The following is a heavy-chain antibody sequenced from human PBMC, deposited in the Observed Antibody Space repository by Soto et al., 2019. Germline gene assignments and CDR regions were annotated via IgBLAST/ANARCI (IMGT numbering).Heavy chain of an antibody. V-gene: IGHV2-5*02. CDR2: IYWDDDK. D-gene: IGHD3-22*01. Sequence: GSGPTLVNPTQTLTLTCXFSGFSLSTSGVGVGWIRQPPGKALEWLALIYWDDDKRYSPSLKSRLTITKDTSKNQVVLTMTNMDPVDTATYYCAHSLIGYYYDSSGSNWFDPWGQGTLVTVS. CDR1: GFSLSTSGVG. CDR3: AHSLIGYYYDSSGSNWFDP. J-gene: IGHJ5*02.